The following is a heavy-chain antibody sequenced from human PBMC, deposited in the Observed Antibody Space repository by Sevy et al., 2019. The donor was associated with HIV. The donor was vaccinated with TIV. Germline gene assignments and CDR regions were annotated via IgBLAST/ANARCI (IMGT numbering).Heavy chain of an antibody. CDR1: GFTFNSYA. Sequence: GGSLRLSCAASGFTFNSYAMSWVRQSPGKGLEWVSSISDSGKTTYYADSVKGRFTISRDNSKNTLHLQMNNLTAEDMAIYFCAKKVAPFYGEFDYWGQGTLVTVSS. V-gene: IGHV3-23*01. D-gene: IGHD4-17*01. J-gene: IGHJ4*02. CDR3: AKKVAPFYGEFDY. CDR2: ISDSGKTT.